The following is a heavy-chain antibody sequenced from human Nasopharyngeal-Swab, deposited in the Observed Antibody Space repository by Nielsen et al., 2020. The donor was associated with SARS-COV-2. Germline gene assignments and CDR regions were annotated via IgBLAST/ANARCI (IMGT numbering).Heavy chain of an antibody. CDR1: GGTFSSYA. D-gene: IGHD3-22*01. V-gene: IGHV1-69*13. Sequence: SVKVSCKASGGTFSSYAISWVRQAPGQGLEWMGGIIPIFGTANYAQKFQGRVTITADESTSTAYMELSSLRSEDTAVYYCARVPSSGHAYDSSGYFSQGYYFDYWGQGTLVTVSS. CDR2: IIPIFGTA. J-gene: IGHJ4*02. CDR3: ARVPSSGHAYDSSGYFSQGYYFDY.